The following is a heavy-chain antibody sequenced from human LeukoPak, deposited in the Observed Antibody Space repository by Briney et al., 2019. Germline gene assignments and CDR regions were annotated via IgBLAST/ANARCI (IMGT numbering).Heavy chain of an antibody. V-gene: IGHV3-23*01. CDR2: ISGGGGST. D-gene: IGHD6-13*01. CDR1: GFTFARHA. J-gene: IGHJ4*02. CDR3: AREGGSCTSNSCSDYFDY. Sequence: GGSLRLSCAGSGFTFARHALTWVRQAPGMGLEWVSTISGGGGSTHYADSVKGRSTISRDNSKDTVFLQMNNLRAEDTAIYYCAREGGSCTSNSCSDYFDYRGQGTLVTVSP.